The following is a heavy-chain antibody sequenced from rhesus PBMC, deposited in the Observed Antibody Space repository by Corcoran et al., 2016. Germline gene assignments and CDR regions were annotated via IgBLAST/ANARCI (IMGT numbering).Heavy chain of an antibody. D-gene: IGHD3-16*01. Sequence: QVQLQESGPGVVKPSETLSLTCAVSGGSISDSYRWSWIRQPPGKGLVCIGYIYGSSTSTNYNPYLKSRVTISKDPSKNQFSLKLSSVTDADTAVYYCAGRSGREARAFDFWGQVLRVTVSS. J-gene: IGHJ3*01. V-gene: IGHV4S10*01. CDR1: GGSISDSYR. CDR2: IYGSSTST. CDR3: AGRSGREARAFDF.